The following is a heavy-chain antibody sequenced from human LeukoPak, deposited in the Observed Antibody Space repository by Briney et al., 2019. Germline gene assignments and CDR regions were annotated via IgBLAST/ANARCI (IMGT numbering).Heavy chain of an antibody. V-gene: IGHV4-39*01. Sequence: SETLSLTCTVSGGSITSGNYYWGWIRQPPGKGLEWIGSIHYSGSTYDNPSLKSRVTISVDTSKNQFSLKLNSVTASDTAVYYCASGGGYNVYDYWGQGTLVTISS. CDR2: IHYSGST. D-gene: IGHD3-16*01. J-gene: IGHJ4*02. CDR3: ASGGGYNVYDY. CDR1: GGSITSGNYY.